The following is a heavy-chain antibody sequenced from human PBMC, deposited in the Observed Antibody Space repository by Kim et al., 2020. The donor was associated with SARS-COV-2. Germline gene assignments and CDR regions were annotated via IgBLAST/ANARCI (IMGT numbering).Heavy chain of an antibody. D-gene: IGHD4-4*01. J-gene: IGHJ4*02. CDR2: NSYI. CDR3: ARHSDSDY. V-gene: IGHV3-21*01. Sequence: NSYIYYADSVKCRFTISRDNAKNSLYLQMNNLRAEDTALYYCARHSDSDYWGQGTLVTVSS.